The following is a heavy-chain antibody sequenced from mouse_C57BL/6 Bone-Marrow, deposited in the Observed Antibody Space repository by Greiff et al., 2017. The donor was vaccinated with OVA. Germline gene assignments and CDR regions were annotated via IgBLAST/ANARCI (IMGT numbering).Heavy chain of an antibody. V-gene: IGHV1-62-2*01. D-gene: IGHD3-2*02. CDR2: FYPGSGSI. CDR1: GYTFTEYT. J-gene: IGHJ4*01. Sequence: VQLQQSGAGLVKPGASVKLSCTASGYTFTEYTIHWVPQRSGQGLEWIACFYPGSGSIKYTETFKDKSTFTADKSSSTVEIERSRLTSEDSAVYVWARPDSSGYVLYAMDYWGQGTAVTVSS. CDR3: ARPDSSGYVLYAMDY.